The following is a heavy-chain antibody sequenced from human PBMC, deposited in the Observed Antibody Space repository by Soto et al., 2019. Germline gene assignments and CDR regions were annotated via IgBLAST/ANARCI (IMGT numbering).Heavy chain of an antibody. V-gene: IGHV4-59*08. CDR3: ARRDYDILTGYSNFDY. CDR2: IYYSGST. J-gene: IGHJ4*02. Sequence: SETLSLTCTVSGGSISSYYWSWIRQPPGKGLEWIGYIYYSGSTNYNPSLKSRDTISVDTSKNQFSLKLSSVTAADTAVYYCARRDYDILTGYSNFDYWGQGTLVTVSS. CDR1: GGSISSYY. D-gene: IGHD3-9*01.